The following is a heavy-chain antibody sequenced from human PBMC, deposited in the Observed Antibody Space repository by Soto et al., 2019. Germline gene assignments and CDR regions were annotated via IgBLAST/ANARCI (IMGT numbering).Heavy chain of an antibody. CDR1: GGTFSSSS. Sequence: ASVKVSCKASGGTFSSSSISWVRQAPGQGLEWMGWIIPVNGNTKYSQKFQGRVTITRDTSASTAYMELSSLRSEDTAVYYCARDPSYYGMDVWGQGTTVTVSS. J-gene: IGHJ6*02. V-gene: IGHV1-3*01. CDR2: IIPVNGNT. CDR3: ARDPSYYGMDV.